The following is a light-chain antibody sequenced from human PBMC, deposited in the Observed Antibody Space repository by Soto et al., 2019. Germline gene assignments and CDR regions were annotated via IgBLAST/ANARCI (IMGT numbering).Light chain of an antibody. Sequence: DIVMTQSPDSLAVSLGERATIICKPSQSVFYNSNNKHYLAWYQHKPGQPPRLLIYWASTRESGVPDRFSGSGSGKDFTRTISILQPEDVAVYYCQQYYSTPLTFGGGTKVEIQ. CDR1: QSVFYNSNNKHY. V-gene: IGKV4-1*01. CDR3: QQYYSTPLT. J-gene: IGKJ4*01. CDR2: WAS.